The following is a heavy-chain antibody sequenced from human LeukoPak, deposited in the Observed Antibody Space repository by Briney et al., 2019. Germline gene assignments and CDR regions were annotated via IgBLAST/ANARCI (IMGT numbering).Heavy chain of an antibody. Sequence: GGSLRLSCATSGFTFSSYSMNWVRQAPGKGLEWVSCISSSSSYIYYTDSVKGRFTISRDNAMNSLTLQMNSLRAEDTAVYYCARDLKYYDSSGFDYWGQGTLVTVSS. CDR1: GFTFSSYS. V-gene: IGHV3-21*01. D-gene: IGHD3-22*01. CDR3: ARDLKYYDSSGFDY. J-gene: IGHJ4*02. CDR2: ISSSSSYI.